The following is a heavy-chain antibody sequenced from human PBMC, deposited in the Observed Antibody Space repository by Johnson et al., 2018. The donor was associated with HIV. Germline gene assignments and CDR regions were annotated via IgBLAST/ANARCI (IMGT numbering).Heavy chain of an antibody. J-gene: IGHJ3*02. CDR3: AKGRYSSSWYLAGAFDI. D-gene: IGHD6-13*01. CDR2: ISGSGGST. CDR1: GFTFNNYG. V-gene: IGHV3-23*04. Sequence: VQLVESGGGVVQPGRSLRLSCAASGFTFNNYGTRWVRQAPGKGLEWVAVISGSGGSTYYADSAKGRFTISRDNSKNTLFLQMNSLRAEDTAVYHCAKGRYSSSWYLAGAFDIWGQGTMVTVSS.